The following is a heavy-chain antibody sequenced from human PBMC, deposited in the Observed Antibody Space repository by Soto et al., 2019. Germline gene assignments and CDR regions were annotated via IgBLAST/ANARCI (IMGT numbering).Heavy chain of an antibody. CDR2: ITSSSNYI. CDR1: GFTFSTYT. V-gene: IGHV3-21*01. CDR3: ARDREGVGAGLF. D-gene: IGHD1-26*01. Sequence: CAASGFTFSTYTMNWVRQAPGKGLEWVSSITSSSNYIYYVDSVKGRFTISRDNAKNSLYLQMNSLRAEDTAVYYCARDREGVGAGLFWGQGTMVTVSS. J-gene: IGHJ3*01.